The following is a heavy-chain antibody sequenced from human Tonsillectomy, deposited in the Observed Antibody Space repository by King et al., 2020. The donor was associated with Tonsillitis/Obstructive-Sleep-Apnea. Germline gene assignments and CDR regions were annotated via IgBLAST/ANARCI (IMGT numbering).Heavy chain of an antibody. Sequence: AQLVQSGGGLVKPGGSLRLSCAASGFTFSSYSMNWVRQAPGKGLEWVSSISSSSSYIYYADSVKGRFTISRDNAKNPLYLQMNSLRAEDTAVYYCARGSGDGYNSYDYWGQGTLVTVSS. CDR3: ARGSGDGYNSYDY. V-gene: IGHV3-21*01. CDR1: GFTFSSYS. D-gene: IGHD5-24*01. J-gene: IGHJ4*02. CDR2: ISSSSSYI.